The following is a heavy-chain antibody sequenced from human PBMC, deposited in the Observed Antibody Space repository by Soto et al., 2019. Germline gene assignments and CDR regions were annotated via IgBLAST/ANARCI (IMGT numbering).Heavy chain of an antibody. CDR2: IIPILGIA. J-gene: IGHJ4*02. V-gene: IGHV1-69*08. Sequence: QVQLVQTGAEVKKPGSSVKVSCKASGGTFSSYTISWVRQAPGQGLEWMGRIIPILGIANYAQKFQGRVTITADKSTSTAYMELSSLRSEDTAVYYCARDPPRYCSSTSCYNYWGQGTLVTVSS. D-gene: IGHD2-2*02. CDR1: GGTFSSYT. CDR3: ARDPPRYCSSTSCYNY.